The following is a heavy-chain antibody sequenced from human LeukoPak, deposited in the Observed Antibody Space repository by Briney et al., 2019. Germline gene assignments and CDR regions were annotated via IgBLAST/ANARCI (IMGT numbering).Heavy chain of an antibody. V-gene: IGHV4-59*08. CDR2: IYYSGST. J-gene: IGHJ6*02. CDR1: GGSISSYY. CDR3: ARHVEMIRRYYGMDV. Sequence: SETLSLTCTVSGGSISSYYWSWIRQPPGKGLEWIGYIYYSGSTNYNPSLKSRVTISVDTSKNQFSLKLSSVTAADTAVYYCARHVEMIRRYYGMDVWGQGTTVTVSS. D-gene: IGHD2-21*01.